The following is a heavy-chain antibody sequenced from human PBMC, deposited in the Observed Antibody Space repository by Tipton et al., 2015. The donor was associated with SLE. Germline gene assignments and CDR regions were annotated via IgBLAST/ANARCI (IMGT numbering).Heavy chain of an antibody. Sequence: SLRLSCAASGFTFRNYAMTWVRQAPGKGLEWVSGISGSGGITYYADSVKGRFTISRDNSKNSLYLQMNGLRAEDTAVYYCAKDPSSRGWFDPWGQGTLVTASS. V-gene: IGHV3-23*01. CDR1: GFTFRNYA. D-gene: IGHD6-13*01. J-gene: IGHJ5*02. CDR3: AKDPSSRGWFDP. CDR2: ISGSGGIT.